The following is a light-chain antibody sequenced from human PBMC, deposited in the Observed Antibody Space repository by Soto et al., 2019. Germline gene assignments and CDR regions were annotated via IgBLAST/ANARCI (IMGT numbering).Light chain of an antibody. V-gene: IGKV3-15*01. CDR1: QSVRNN. Sequence: EIVMTQSPATLSVSPGERATVPCRASQSVRNNLAWYQQKPGQAPRLLIYGASTRATGIPARFSGSGYGTEFTLTISSLQSEDFAAYYCQQYNNWPPGTFGQGTKVDIK. CDR3: QQYNNWPPGT. J-gene: IGKJ1*01. CDR2: GAS.